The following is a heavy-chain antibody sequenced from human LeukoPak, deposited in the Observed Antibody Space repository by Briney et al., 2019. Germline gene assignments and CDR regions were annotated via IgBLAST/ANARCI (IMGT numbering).Heavy chain of an antibody. D-gene: IGHD2-15*01. CDR1: SYA. Sequence: SYAMNWVRQXPGXGLECISTISDDSSFTYYADSVKGRSAISRDDSKNTLYLQMNNLKVEDTAVYYCAKGRCSGVGCDSFHSWGQGALVTVSS. CDR3: AKGRCSGVGCDSFHS. V-gene: IGHV3-23*01. CDR2: ISDDSSFT. J-gene: IGHJ4*02.